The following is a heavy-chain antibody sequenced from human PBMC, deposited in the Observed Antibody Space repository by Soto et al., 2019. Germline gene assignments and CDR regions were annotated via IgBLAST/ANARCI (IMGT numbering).Heavy chain of an antibody. D-gene: IGHD3-9*01. CDR3: AKEGRRYFDWLLRTFDY. J-gene: IGHJ4*02. CDR1: GFTFSSYA. CDR2: ISGSGGST. Sequence: PGGSLRLSCAASGFTFSSYAMSWVRQAPGKGLEWVSAISGSGGSTYYADSVKGRFTISRDNSKNTLYLQMNSLRAEDTAVYYCAKEGRRYFDWLLRTFDYWGQGTLVTVSS. V-gene: IGHV3-23*01.